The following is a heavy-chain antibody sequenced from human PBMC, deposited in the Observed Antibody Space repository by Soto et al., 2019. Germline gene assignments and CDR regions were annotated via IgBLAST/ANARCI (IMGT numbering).Heavy chain of an antibody. J-gene: IGHJ4*02. CDR2: ITSSSDTI. D-gene: IGHD1-20*01. CDR1: GFTFSSFH. CDR3: AKPPDYNWNDY. V-gene: IGHV3-48*02. Sequence: GGSLRLSCAASGFTFSSFHMNWVRQAPGRGLERVAYITSSSDTIYYSDSVKGRFTISRDNGKNSLFLQMNSLRDEDTAVYYCAKPPDYNWNDYWGQGTLVTVSS.